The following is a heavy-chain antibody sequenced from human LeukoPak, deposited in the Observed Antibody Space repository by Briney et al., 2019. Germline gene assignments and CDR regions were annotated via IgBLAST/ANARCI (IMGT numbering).Heavy chain of an antibody. CDR1: GFTFSSYG. V-gene: IGHV1-2*04. CDR2: INPNSGGT. Sequence: PGRSLRLSCAASGFTFSSYGMHWVRQAPGQGLEWMGWINPNSGGTNYAQKFQGWVTMTRDTSISTAYVELSRLRSDDTAVYYCARGPSRYSSSPHPFDPWGQGTLVTVSS. CDR3: ARGPSRYSSSPHPFDP. J-gene: IGHJ5*02. D-gene: IGHD6-13*01.